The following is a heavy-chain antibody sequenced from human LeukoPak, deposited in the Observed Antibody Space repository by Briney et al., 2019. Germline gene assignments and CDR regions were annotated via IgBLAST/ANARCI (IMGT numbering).Heavy chain of an antibody. V-gene: IGHV4-30-2*01. Sequence: SQTLSLTCAVSGVSISSGGYSWSWIRQPPGKGLEWIGYIYHSGSTYYNPSLKSRVTISVDRSKNQFSLELSSVTAADTAVYYCASRNQDFWSGYWDVWGQGTTVTVSS. CDR3: ASRNQDFWSGYWDV. D-gene: IGHD3-3*01. CDR1: GVSISSGGYS. CDR2: IYHSGST. J-gene: IGHJ6*02.